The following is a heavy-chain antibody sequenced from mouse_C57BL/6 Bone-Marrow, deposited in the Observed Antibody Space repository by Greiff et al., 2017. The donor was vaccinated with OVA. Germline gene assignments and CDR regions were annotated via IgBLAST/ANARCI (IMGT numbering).Heavy chain of an antibody. V-gene: IGHV1-55*01. J-gene: IGHJ4*01. Sequence: QVQLKQPGAELVKPGASVKMSCKASGYTFTSYWITWVKQRPGQGLEWIGDIYPGSGSTNYNEKFKSKATLTVDTSSSTAYMQLSSLTSEDSAVYDCARRDYYGSSYYAMDYWGQGTSVTVSS. CDR1: GYTFTSYW. CDR3: ARRDYYGSSYYAMDY. D-gene: IGHD1-1*01. CDR2: IYPGSGST.